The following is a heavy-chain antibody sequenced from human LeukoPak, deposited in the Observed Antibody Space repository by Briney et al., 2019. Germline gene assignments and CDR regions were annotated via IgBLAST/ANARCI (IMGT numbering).Heavy chain of an antibody. CDR3: ARDRYSYGQGAYYYYGMDV. CDR1: GGSISSGGYY. CDR2: IYYSGST. D-gene: IGHD5-18*01. J-gene: IGHJ6*02. Sequence: SETLFLTCTVSGGSISSGGYYWSWIRQHPGKGLEWIGYIYYSGSTYYNPSLKSRVTISVDTSKNQFSLKLSSVTAADTAVYYCARDRYSYGQGAYYYYGMDVWGQGTTVTVSS. V-gene: IGHV4-31*03.